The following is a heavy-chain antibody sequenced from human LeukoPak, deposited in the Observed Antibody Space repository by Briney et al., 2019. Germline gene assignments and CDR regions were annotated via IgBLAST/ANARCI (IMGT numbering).Heavy chain of an antibody. J-gene: IGHJ5*02. CDR3: ASKTVWSGYYT. V-gene: IGHV4-39*07. Sequence: PSETLSLTCTVSGGSISSSSYYWGWIRQPPGKGLEWIGEINHSGSTNYNPSLKSRVTISVDTSKNQFSLKLSSVTAADTAVYYCASKTVWSGYYTWGQGTLVTVSS. D-gene: IGHD3-3*01. CDR1: GGSISSSSYY. CDR2: INHSGST.